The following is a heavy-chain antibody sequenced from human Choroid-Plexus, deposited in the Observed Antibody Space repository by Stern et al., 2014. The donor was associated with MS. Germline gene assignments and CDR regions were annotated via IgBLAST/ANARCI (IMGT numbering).Heavy chain of an antibody. J-gene: IGHJ5*02. Sequence: VQLVESVGGVVQPGRPLILSCVASGFTFGSCAMHWVRQAPGKGLEWVAGVSYDGSNKYYADSVKSRFTISRDNSQNTLYMQMSSLRPEDTAVYYCAKDRQYLTYFFDHWGQGSLVTVSS. CDR3: AKDRQYLTYFFDH. V-gene: IGHV3-30*18. CDR1: GFTFGSCA. D-gene: IGHD2/OR15-2a*01. CDR2: VSYDGSNK.